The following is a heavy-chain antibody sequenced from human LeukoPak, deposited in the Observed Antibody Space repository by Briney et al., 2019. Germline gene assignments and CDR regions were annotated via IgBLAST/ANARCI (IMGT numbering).Heavy chain of an antibody. V-gene: IGHV1-3*01. Sequence: GASVKVSCKASGYTFTSYAMHWVRQAPGQRLEWMGWINAGNGNTKYSQKFQGRVTITRDTSASTAYMELSSLRSEDTAVYYCARDPSTVTTLFDYRGQGTLVTVSS. D-gene: IGHD4-17*01. J-gene: IGHJ4*02. CDR3: ARDPSTVTTLFDY. CDR2: INAGNGNT. CDR1: GYTFTSYA.